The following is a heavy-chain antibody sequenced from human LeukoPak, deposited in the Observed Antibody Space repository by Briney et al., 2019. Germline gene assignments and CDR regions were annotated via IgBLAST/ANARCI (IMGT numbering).Heavy chain of an antibody. V-gene: IGHV1-2*06. Sequence: GASVKVSCKASGYTFTDYYTQWVRQAPGQGLEWMGRINPNSGGTNYAQKFQGRVTMTRDTSISTAYMDLSSLRSDDTAVYYCAIGIPAAGTFDCWGQGTLVTVSS. D-gene: IGHD6-13*01. CDR3: AIGIPAAGTFDC. CDR1: GYTFTDYY. CDR2: INPNSGGT. J-gene: IGHJ4*02.